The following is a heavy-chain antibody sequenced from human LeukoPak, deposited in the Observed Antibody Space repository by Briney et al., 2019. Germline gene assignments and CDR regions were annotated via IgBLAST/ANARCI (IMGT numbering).Heavy chain of an antibody. CDR2: ISSSSSYI. CDR1: GFTFSSYS. V-gene: IGHV3-21*01. CDR3: ARDFLRGYYGSGSYYNGYFDL. J-gene: IGHJ2*01. Sequence: GGSLRLSCAASGFTFSSYSMNWVRQAPGKGLEWVSSISSSSSYIYYADSVKGRFTISRDNAKNSLYLQMNSLRAEDTAVYYCARDFLRGYYGSGSYYNGYFDLWGRGTLVTVSS. D-gene: IGHD3-10*01.